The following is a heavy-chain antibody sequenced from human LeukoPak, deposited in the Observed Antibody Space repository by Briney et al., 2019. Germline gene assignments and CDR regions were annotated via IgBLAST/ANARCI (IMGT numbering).Heavy chain of an antibody. Sequence: GGSLRLSCAASGFTFSSYAMHWVRQAPGKGLEWVAVISYDGSNKYYADSVKGRFTIFRDNSKNTLYLQMNSLRAEDTAVYYCAKMNSGSPTEGGAFDIWGQGTMVTVSS. CDR1: GFTFSSYA. CDR3: AKMNSGSPTEGGAFDI. CDR2: ISYDGSNK. D-gene: IGHD1-26*01. J-gene: IGHJ3*02. V-gene: IGHV3-30*04.